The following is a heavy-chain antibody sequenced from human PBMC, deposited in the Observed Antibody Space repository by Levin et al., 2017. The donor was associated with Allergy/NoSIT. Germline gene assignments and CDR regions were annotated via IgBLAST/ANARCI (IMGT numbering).Heavy chain of an antibody. Sequence: PSETLSLTCAVSGGSINTNHWWTWVRQSPGGGLEWIGEISHSGSTNYNPPFKSRVTIYVDKSTNHFSLNLNSLTAADTAVYYCARRLIYGSAASEYYYYMDVWGQGTAVTVSS. V-gene: IGHV4-4*02. CDR2: ISHSGST. CDR1: GGSINTNHW. D-gene: IGHD6-25*01. J-gene: IGHJ6*02. CDR3: ARRLIYGSAASEYYYYMDV.